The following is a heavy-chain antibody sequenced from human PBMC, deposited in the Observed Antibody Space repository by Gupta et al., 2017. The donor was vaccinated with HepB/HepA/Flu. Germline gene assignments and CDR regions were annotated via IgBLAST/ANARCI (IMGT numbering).Heavy chain of an antibody. V-gene: IGHV3-33*01. D-gene: IGHD2-21*01. Sequence: GKSLILSCAASGFTFSNYGMHWVRQAPGKGLEWVAVIWYDGSDKYYGDSVKGRFTISRDNSKNTLYLQMNSLSAEDTAVYYCARELEIGPNRGFDCWGQGTLVTVSS. CDR2: IWYDGSDK. J-gene: IGHJ4*02. CDR1: GFTFSNYG. CDR3: ARELEIGPNRGFDC.